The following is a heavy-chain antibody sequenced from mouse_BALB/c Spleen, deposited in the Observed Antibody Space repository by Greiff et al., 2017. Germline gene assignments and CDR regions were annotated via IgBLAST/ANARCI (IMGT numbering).Heavy chain of an antibody. CDR1: GFTFSSYA. V-gene: IGHV5-6-5*01. Sequence: EVKLMESGGGLVKPGGSLKLSCAASGFTFSSYAMSWVRQTPEKRLEWVASISSGGSTYYPDSVKGRFTISRDNARNILYLQMSSLRSEDTAMYYCARERDYYGSSDYFDYWGQGTTLTVSS. J-gene: IGHJ2*01. CDR2: ISSGGST. D-gene: IGHD1-1*01. CDR3: ARERDYYGSSDYFDY.